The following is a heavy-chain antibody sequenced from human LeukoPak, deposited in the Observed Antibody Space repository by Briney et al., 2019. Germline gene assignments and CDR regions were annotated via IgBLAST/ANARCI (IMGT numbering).Heavy chain of an antibody. V-gene: IGHV3-21*04. D-gene: IGHD2-15*01. CDR2: ISSSSSYI. CDR3: ARPYCSGGSCSRGLEY. CDR1: GFTFSSYS. Sequence: PGGSLRLSCAASGFTFSSYSMNWVRQAPGKGLEWVSSISSSSSYIYYADSVKGRFTISRDNSKNTLYLQMNSLRAEDTAVYYCARPYCSGGSCSRGLEYWGQGTLVTVSS. J-gene: IGHJ4*02.